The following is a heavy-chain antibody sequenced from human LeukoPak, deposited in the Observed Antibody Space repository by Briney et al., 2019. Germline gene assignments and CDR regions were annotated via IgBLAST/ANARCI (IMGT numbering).Heavy chain of an antibody. J-gene: IGHJ4*02. CDR1: GFTFSSYS. CDR2: ISSSSSYI. V-gene: IGHV3-21*01. CDR3: ASLDTAMVTSDY. Sequence: GGSLRLSCAASGFTFSSYSMNWVRQAPGKRLEWVSSISSSSSYIYYADSVKGRFTISRDNAKNSLYLQMNSLRAEDTAVYYCASLDTAMVTSDYWGQGTLVTVSS. D-gene: IGHD5-18*01.